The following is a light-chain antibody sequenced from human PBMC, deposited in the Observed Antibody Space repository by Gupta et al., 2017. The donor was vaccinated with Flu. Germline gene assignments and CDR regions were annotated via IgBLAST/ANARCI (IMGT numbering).Light chain of an antibody. CDR1: SIDVGYYNY. V-gene: IGLV2-8*01. Sequence: QSALTQPPSASGSPGQSVTITCTGSSIDVGYYNYVSWYQQHPGKAPKFIIYEVTKRPSGVPDRFSGSKSGNTASLTVSGLQPEDEADYYCSSYAGSNNRWVFGGGTKLTVL. J-gene: IGLJ3*02. CDR3: SSYAGSNNRWV. CDR2: EVT.